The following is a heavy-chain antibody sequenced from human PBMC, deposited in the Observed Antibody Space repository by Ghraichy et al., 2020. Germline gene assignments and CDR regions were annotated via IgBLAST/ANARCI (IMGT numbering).Heavy chain of an antibody. CDR2: ITSSISTI. Sequence: GGSLRLSCVASGFTFSSYSLNWVRQSPGKGLEWVSYITSSISTIYYADSVKGRFTISRDNAKNSLYLQMNSLRAEDTAVYYCARARGSRTSCGLDCIDDWGQGTLVTVSS. J-gene: IGHJ4*02. CDR1: GFTFSSYS. V-gene: IGHV3-48*01. D-gene: IGHD3/OR15-3a*01. CDR3: ARARGSRTSCGLDCIDD.